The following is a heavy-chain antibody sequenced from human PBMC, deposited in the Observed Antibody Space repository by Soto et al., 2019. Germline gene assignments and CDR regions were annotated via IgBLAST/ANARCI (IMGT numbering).Heavy chain of an antibody. J-gene: IGHJ6*03. D-gene: IGHD3-3*01. CDR2: IYYSGST. CDR3: ARSGSSHYYYYYYMDV. V-gene: IGHV4-31*03. Sequence: KPSETLSLTCTVSGGSISSGGYYWSWIRQHPGKGLEWIGYIYYSGSTYYNPSLKSRVTISVDTSKNQFSLKLSSVTAADTAVYYCARSGSSHYYYYYYMDVWGKGTTVTVSS. CDR1: GGSISSGGYY.